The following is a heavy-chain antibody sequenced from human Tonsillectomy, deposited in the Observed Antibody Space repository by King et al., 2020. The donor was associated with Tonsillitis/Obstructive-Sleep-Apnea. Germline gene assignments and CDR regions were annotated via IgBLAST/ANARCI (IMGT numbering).Heavy chain of an antibody. CDR1: GGSFSDYY. V-gene: IGHV4-34*01. D-gene: IGHD3-3*01. CDR2: INHSGST. CDR3: AREGKEGYYDFWSAYFDY. J-gene: IGHJ4*02. Sequence: VQLQQWGAGLLKPSETLSLTCAVYGGSFSDYYWSWIRQPPGKGLEWSGEINHSGSTNYNPSLKSLVTISVDTSKNQFSLKLGSVTAADTAVYYCAREGKEGYYDFWSAYFDYWGQGTLVTVSS.